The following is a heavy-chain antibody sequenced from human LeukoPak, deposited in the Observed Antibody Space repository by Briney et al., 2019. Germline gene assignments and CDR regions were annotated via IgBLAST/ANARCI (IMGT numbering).Heavy chain of an antibody. CDR2: IYYSGST. J-gene: IGHJ5*02. V-gene: IGHV4-59*12. Sequence: SETLSLTCTVSGGSISSYYWSWIRQPPGKGLEWIGYIYYSGSTNYNPSLKSRVTISVDKSKNQFSLKLSSVTAADTAVYYCARAGFGAVAYLGAWFDPWGQGTLVTVSS. CDR3: ARAGFGAVAYLGAWFDP. CDR1: GGSISSYY. D-gene: IGHD6-19*01.